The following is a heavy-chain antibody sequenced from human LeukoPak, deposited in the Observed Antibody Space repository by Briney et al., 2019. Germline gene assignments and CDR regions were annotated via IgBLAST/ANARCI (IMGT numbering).Heavy chain of an antibody. D-gene: IGHD6-19*01. V-gene: IGHV3-20*04. J-gene: IGHJ4*02. CDR2: INGNGGST. Sequence: PGGSLRLSCAASGFTFEDYGMSWVRQVPGKGLEWVSGINGNGGSTGHADSVKGRFTISRDNAKNSLYLQMNSLRDEDTAVYYCAGSLRGGGWYMFWGQGTLVTVSS. CDR1: GFTFEDYG. CDR3: AGSLRGGGWYMF.